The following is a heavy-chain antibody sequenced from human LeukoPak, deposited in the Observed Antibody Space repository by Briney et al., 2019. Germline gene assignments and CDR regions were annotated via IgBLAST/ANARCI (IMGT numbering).Heavy chain of an antibody. J-gene: IGHJ6*04. V-gene: IGHV3-23*01. CDR3: AELGITMIGGV. CDR2: ISGSGGST. CDR1: GFTFSSYG. Sequence: GGSLRLSCAASGFTFSSYGMSWVRQAPGKGLEWVSAISGSGGSTYYADSVKGRFTIFRDNFKNTLYLQMNSLRAEDTAVYYCAELGITMIGGVWGKGTTVTISS. D-gene: IGHD3-10*02.